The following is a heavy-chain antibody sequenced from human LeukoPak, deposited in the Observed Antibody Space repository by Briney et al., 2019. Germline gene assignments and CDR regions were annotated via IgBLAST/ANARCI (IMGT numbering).Heavy chain of an antibody. D-gene: IGHD3-10*01. V-gene: IGHV4-59*01. J-gene: IGHJ6*02. CDR3: ARAGGYSDNYYYGMDV. Sequence: TSETLSLTCTVSGGSISSYYWSWIRQPPGKGLEWIGYIYYSGSTNYNPSLKSRVTISVDTSKNQFSLKLSSVTAADTAVYYCARAGGYSDNYYYGMDVWGQGTTVTVSS. CDR1: GGSISSYY. CDR2: IYYSGST.